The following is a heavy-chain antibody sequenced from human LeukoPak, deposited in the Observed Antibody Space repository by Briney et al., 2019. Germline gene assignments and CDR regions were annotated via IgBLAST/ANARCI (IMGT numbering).Heavy chain of an antibody. Sequence: KTSETLSLTCAVYGGSLSGYYWSWIRQSPGRGLEWIGEITHSGSTNYNPSLKSRVTISVDTSKNQFSLKLSSVTAADTAVYYCARVVRGIIVAFDLWGQGTIVTVSS. CDR3: ARVVRGIIVAFDL. CDR2: ITHSGST. V-gene: IGHV4-34*01. D-gene: IGHD3-16*01. J-gene: IGHJ3*01. CDR1: GGSLSGYY.